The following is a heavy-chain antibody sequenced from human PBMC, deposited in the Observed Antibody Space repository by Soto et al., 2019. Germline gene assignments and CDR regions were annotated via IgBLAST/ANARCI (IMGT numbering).Heavy chain of an antibody. Sequence: LVKVYCKASGYTFTRYYLHWVRQAAGQGLEWMGVINPSGGSTTHAQNFQGRVTVTRDTSTSTVYMEVSSLTSEDTAVYYCARRVGAGVLDYWGQGTPVTASS. CDR3: ARRVGAGVLDY. CDR1: GYTFTRYY. J-gene: IGHJ4*02. CDR2: INPSGGST. D-gene: IGHD1-26*01. V-gene: IGHV1-46*01.